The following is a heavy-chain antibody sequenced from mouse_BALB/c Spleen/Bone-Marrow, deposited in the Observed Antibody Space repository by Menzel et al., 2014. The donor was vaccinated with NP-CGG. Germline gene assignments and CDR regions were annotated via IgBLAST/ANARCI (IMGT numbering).Heavy chain of an antibody. D-gene: IGHD2-1*01. V-gene: IGHV1S81*02. J-gene: IGHJ3*01. CDR3: TRSGNYLFAY. Sequence: QVQLQQPGAELVKPGASVRLSCKASGYTFTNYYMYWVKQRPGQGLEWIGEINPSNGGTNFNEKFKSKATLTVDKSSNTTYMQLSSLTSEDSAVYYCTRSGNYLFAYWSQGTLVTVSA. CDR1: GYTFTNYY. CDR2: INPSNGGT.